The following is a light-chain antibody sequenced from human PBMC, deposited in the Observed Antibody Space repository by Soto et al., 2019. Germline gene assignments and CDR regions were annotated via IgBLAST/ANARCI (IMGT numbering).Light chain of an antibody. V-gene: IGLV1-44*01. J-gene: IGLJ2*01. CDR1: SSNVGGNP. CDR3: AAWDDSLNGVV. Sequence: QSVLTQPPSASGTPGQRVTISCSGSSSNVGGNPVNWYQHVPTTAPKLLIYTNTQRPSGVPDRFSGSKSGTSASLAISGLQSEDEADYCCAAWDDSLNGVVFGGGTQLTVL. CDR2: TNT.